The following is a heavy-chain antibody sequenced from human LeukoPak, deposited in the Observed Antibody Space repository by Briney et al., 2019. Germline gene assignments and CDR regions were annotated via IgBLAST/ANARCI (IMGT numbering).Heavy chain of an antibody. V-gene: IGHV4-59*08. Sequence: TSETLSLTCTVSGVSISSYYWSWIRQPPGKGLPWIGYIYYSGSTNYNPSLKSRVTISVATYKNQFSLKLSSVTAADTAVYYCARHDYDSSGYDYWGQGTLVTVSS. CDR2: IYYSGST. D-gene: IGHD3-22*01. CDR3: ARHDYDSSGYDY. J-gene: IGHJ4*02. CDR1: GVSISSYY.